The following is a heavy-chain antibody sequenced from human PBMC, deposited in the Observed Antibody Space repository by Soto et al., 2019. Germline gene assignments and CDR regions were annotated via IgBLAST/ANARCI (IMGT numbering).Heavy chain of an antibody. CDR2: ISYDGSNK. V-gene: IGHV3-30-3*01. Sequence: QVQLVESGGGVVQPGRSLRLSCAASGFTFSSYAMHWVRQAPGKGLEWVAVISYDGSNKYYADSVKGRFTISRDNSKNTLYLQMNSLRAEDTAVYYCARRGAYCSSTSCYAPSDYYYGMDVW. CDR1: GFTFSSYA. J-gene: IGHJ6*01. D-gene: IGHD2-2*01. CDR3: ARRGAYCSSTSCYAPSDYYYGMDV.